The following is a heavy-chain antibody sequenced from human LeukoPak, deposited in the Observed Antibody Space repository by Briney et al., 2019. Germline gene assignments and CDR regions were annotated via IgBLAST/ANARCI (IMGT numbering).Heavy chain of an antibody. CDR1: GGSISSGSYY. CDR2: IYTSGST. CDR3: ARDALAYCGGDCYFAAFDI. Sequence: SETLSLTCTVSGGSISSGSYYWSWIRQPAGKGLEWIGRIYTSGSTNYNPSLKSRVTISVDTSKNQFPLKLSSVTAADTAVYYCARDALAYCGGDCYFAAFDIWGQGTMVTVSS. V-gene: IGHV4-61*02. J-gene: IGHJ3*02. D-gene: IGHD2-21*02.